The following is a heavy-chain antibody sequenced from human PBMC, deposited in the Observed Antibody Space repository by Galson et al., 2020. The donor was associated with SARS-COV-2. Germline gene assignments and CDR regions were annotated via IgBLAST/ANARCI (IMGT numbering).Heavy chain of an antibody. V-gene: IGHV1-69*13. CDR2: IIPIFGTA. J-gene: IGHJ6*02. CDR3: ARIGYSYGTGRGYYYGMDV. D-gene: IGHD5-18*01. CDR1: GGTFSSYA. Sequence: SVKVSCKASGGTFSSYAISWVRQAPGQGLEWMGGIIPIFGTANYAQKFQGRVTITADESTSTAYMELSSLRSEDTAVYYCARIGYSYGTGRGYYYGMDVWGQGTTVTVSS.